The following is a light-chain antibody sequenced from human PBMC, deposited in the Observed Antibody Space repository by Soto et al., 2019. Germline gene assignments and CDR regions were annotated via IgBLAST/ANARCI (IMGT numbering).Light chain of an antibody. Sequence: QSVLTQPPSASGTPGQGVTISCSGSTSNIGSNYVYWYQQLPGTAPKLLIYRNNQRPSGVPDRFSGSKSGTSASLAISGLRSDDEDDYFCATWDDSLNGFYVFGTGTKVTVL. CDR2: RNN. CDR1: TSNIGSNY. J-gene: IGLJ1*01. CDR3: ATWDDSLNGFYV. V-gene: IGLV1-47*01.